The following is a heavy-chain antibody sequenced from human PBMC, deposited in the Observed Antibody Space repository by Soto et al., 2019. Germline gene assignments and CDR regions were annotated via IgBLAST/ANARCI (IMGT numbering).Heavy chain of an antibody. CDR1: GGTFSTSA. J-gene: IGHJ6*02. CDR2: IMPVFATP. CDR3: ARDTDRQQLGWNYYYILDV. D-gene: IGHD6-19*01. Sequence: QVQLMQSGAEVKKPGSSVKVSCKASGGTFSTSAISWVRQAPGEGLEWVGGIMPVFATPDYAQKFQGRVTISADESTTTAYLELTSLTTDDTAVYYCARDTDRQQLGWNYYYILDVWGQGTAITVSS. V-gene: IGHV1-69*12.